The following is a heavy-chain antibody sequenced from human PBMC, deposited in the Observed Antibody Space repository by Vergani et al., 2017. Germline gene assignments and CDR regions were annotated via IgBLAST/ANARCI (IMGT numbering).Heavy chain of an antibody. V-gene: IGHV1-46*01. CDR1: GYTFTRYF. CDR3: ASRHGVVVAATVGY. J-gene: IGHJ4*02. D-gene: IGHD2-15*01. Sequence: QVQLVQSGAEVKKPGASVKISCKASGYTFTRYFIHWVRQAPGQGLEWMGIINPGGGSTSYAQKFQGRVTMTRDTSTSTVYMELSSLRSEDTAVYYCASRHGVVVAATVGYWGQGTLVTVSS. CDR2: INPGGGST.